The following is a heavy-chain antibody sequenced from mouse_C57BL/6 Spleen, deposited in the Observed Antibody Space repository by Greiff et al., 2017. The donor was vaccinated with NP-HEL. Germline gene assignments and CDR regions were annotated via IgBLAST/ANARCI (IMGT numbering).Heavy chain of an antibody. CDR2: INPNNGGT. CDR3: ARRGYYGNYGLWYFDV. V-gene: IGHV1-18*01. Sequence: EVQLQQSGPELVKPGASVKIPCKASGYTFTDYNMDWVKQSHGKSLEWIGDINPNNGGTIYNQKFKGKATLTVDKSSSTAYMELRSLTSEDTAVYYCARRGYYGNYGLWYFDVWGTGTTVTVSS. J-gene: IGHJ1*03. CDR1: GYTFTDYN. D-gene: IGHD2-1*01.